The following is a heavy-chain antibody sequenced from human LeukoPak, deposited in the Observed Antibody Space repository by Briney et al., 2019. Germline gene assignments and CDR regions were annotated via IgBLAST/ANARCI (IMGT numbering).Heavy chain of an antibody. CDR3: TTGLLFGDYSIDY. V-gene: IGHV3-15*01. CDR2: IKSKSEGGTT. J-gene: IGHJ4*02. Sequence: PGGSLRLSCTASGFAFSIYEMDWVRQAPGKGLEWVGRIKSKSEGGTTDYGAPVKGRFTISRDDSKTTLYLQMNNLKTEDTAVYYCTTGLLFGDYSIDYWGQGTLVTVSS. CDR1: GFAFSIYE. D-gene: IGHD4-17*01.